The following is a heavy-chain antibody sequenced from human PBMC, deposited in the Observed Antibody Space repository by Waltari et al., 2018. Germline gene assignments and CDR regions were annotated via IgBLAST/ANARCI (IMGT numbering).Heavy chain of an antibody. D-gene: IGHD3-22*01. CDR1: GFTFSSYA. J-gene: IGHJ4*02. V-gene: IGHV3-30-3*01. CDR3: ARPPAAYDSSGYYFDY. CDR2: ISYDGSNK. Sequence: QVQLVESGGGVVQPGRSLRLSCAASGFTFSSYAMHWVRQAPGKGLEWVAVISYDGSNKYYADSVKGRFTISRDNSKNTLYLQMNSLRAEDTAVYYCARPPAAYDSSGYYFDYWGQGTLVTVSS.